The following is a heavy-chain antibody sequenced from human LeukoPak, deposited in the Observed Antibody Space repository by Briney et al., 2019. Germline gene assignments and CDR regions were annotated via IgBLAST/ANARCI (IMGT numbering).Heavy chain of an antibody. CDR2: ASSDGSST. V-gene: IGHV3-74*01. J-gene: IGHJ4*02. CDR1: GFTLSRVW. Sequence: GGSLRRSCAASGFTLSRVWMPWVGESLGKGLVWVARASSDGSSTVYADSVKGRFTISRDNAKKTLYLQMKNLRAEDTAIYYCARDSDAGFDYWGQGTLVTVSS. CDR3: ARDSDAGFDY.